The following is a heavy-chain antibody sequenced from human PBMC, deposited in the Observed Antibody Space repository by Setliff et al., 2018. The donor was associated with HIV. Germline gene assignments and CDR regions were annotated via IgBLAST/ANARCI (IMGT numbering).Heavy chain of an antibody. J-gene: IGHJ5*02. V-gene: IGHV4-39*01. CDR1: GGSFTNGGSFSHYF. CDR2: IYYSGST. D-gene: IGHD3-22*01. Sequence: SETLSLTCTVYGGSFTNGGSFSHYFCAWIRQPPGKGLEWIGSIYYSGSTYYNPSLKSRVTISVDTSKNQFSLKLSSVTAADAAVYYCASRVYYYDSSGYLREEGFDPWGQGTLVTVSS. CDR3: ASRVYYYDSSGYLREEGFDP.